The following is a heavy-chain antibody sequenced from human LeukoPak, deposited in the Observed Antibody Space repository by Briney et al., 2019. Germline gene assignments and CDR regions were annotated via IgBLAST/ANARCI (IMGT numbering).Heavy chain of an antibody. J-gene: IGHJ4*02. CDR3: ARTRFSSSWYFDY. V-gene: IGHV4-39*01. CDR2: IYYSGST. D-gene: IGHD6-13*01. CDR1: GGSISSSSYY. Sequence: SETLSLTCTVPGGSISSSSYYWGWIRQPPGKGLEWIGSIYYSGSTYYNPSLKSRVTISVDTSKNQFSLKLSSVTAADTAVYYCARTRFSSSWYFDYWGQGTLVTVSS.